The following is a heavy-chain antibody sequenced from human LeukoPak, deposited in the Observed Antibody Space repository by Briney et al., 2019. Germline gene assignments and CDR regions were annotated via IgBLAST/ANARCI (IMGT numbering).Heavy chain of an antibody. CDR1: GFTFSSVS. J-gene: IGHJ4*02. CDR2: ISSTSGYI. Sequence: GGSLRLSCAASGFTFSSVSMNWVRQAPGKGLEWVSSISSTSGYISYADSMKGRFTISGDNAKNPLYLQIDSLRAEDTAVYYCARVHSGYGPDYIDHWGQGTLVTVSS. CDR3: ARVHSGYGPDYIDH. V-gene: IGHV3-21*01. D-gene: IGHD5-12*01.